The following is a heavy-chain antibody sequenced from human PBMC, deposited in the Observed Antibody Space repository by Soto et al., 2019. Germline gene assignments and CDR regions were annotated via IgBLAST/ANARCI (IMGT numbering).Heavy chain of an antibody. D-gene: IGHD3-16*01. CDR1: GFSLSTSGVG. J-gene: IGHJ3*02. CDR3: AHRRTMITFGGVISHDAFDI. CDR2: IYWDDDK. Sequence: QITLKESGPPLVKPTQTLTLTCTFSGFSLSTSGVGVGWIRQPPGKALEWLALIYWDDDKRYSPSLKSRLTITKDTSKNQVVLTMTNMDPVDTATYYCAHRRTMITFGGVISHDAFDIWGQGTMVTVSS. V-gene: IGHV2-5*02.